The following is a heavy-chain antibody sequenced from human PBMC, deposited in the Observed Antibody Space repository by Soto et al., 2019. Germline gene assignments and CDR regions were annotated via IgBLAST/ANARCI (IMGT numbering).Heavy chain of an antibody. CDR1: GFTFSSYA. CDR3: AKGAWLDY. CDR2: IRSSDGTT. J-gene: IGHJ4*02. V-gene: IGHV3-23*01. Sequence: PGGSPRLSCEASGFTFSSYAMSWVRQAPGKGLQCVSVIRSSDGTTYYADSVRGRFTISRDNSRNTLYLQMNSLRADDTALYYCAKGAWLDYWGQGTLVTVSS. D-gene: IGHD5-12*01.